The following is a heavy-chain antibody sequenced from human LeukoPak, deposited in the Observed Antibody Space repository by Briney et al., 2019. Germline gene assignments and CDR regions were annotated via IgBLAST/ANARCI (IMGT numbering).Heavy chain of an antibody. V-gene: IGHV1-3*01. CDR3: ARDYDFWSGYRADYYYYYGMDV. J-gene: IGHJ6*02. CDR2: INAGNGNT. CDR1: GYTFTSYA. D-gene: IGHD3-3*01. Sequence: GASVKVSCKASGYTFTSYAMHWVRQAPGQRLEWMGWINAGNGNTKYSQKFQGRVTITRDTSASTAYMELSSLRSEDTAVYYCARDYDFWSGYRADYYYYYGMDVWGQGTTVTVSS.